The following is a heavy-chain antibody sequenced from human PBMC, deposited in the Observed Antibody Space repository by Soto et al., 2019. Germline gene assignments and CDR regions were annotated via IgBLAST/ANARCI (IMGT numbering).Heavy chain of an antibody. CDR3: ARGWTTRGWFDP. V-gene: IGHV1-46*01. D-gene: IGHD4-17*01. CDR2: IDPSGPSA. J-gene: IGHJ5*02. CDR1: GYTFTSYY. Sequence: QVQLMQSGAEVKRPGASVRLSCKTSGYTFTSYYIHWVRQAPGQGLEWMGMIDPSGPSANYPLTFQGRVTMAADTSTSTVYMDLSTLTSEDTAVYYCARGWTTRGWFDPWGQGTLVTVS.